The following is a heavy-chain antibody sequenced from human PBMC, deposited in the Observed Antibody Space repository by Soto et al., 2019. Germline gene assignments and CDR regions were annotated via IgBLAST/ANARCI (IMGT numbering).Heavy chain of an antibody. J-gene: IGHJ4*02. CDR1: AVSIGSGGYY. CDR3: ARDRLGMGDY. Sequence: QVQLQESGPGLVKPSQTLSLTCTVSAVSIGSGGYYWSWIRQHPGKGLEWMGYIYDSGSTYYNPSLKSRVTIAVDTSKNQCSLKLSSVTAADTAVYYCARDRLGMGDYWGQGTLVTVSS. CDR2: IYDSGST. D-gene: IGHD7-27*01. V-gene: IGHV4-31*03.